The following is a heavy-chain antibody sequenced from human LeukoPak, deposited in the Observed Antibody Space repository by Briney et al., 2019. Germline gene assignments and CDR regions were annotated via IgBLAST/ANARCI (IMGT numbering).Heavy chain of an antibody. CDR1: GFTFSTSW. D-gene: IGHD6-19*01. CDR3: TRGIAVAGHDY. V-gene: IGHV3-74*01. J-gene: IGHJ4*02. CDR2: INSDGSAT. Sequence: PGGSLRLSCAASGFTFSTSWMHWVRQAPGKGLVWVSRINSDGSATSYAYSAKGRFTISRDNAKNTLYLQMNSLRAEDTAVYYCTRGIAVAGHDYWGQGTLVTVSS.